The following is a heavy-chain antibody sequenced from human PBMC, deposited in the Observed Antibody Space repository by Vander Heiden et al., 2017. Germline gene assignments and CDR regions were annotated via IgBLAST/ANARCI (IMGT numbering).Heavy chain of an antibody. CDR2: IYPGDSDT. CDR1: GYSFTSYW. Sequence: EVQPVQSGAEVKKPGESLKISCKGSGYSFTSYWIGWVRQMPGKGLEWMGIIYPGDSDTRYSPSFQGQVTISADKSISTAYLQWSSLKASDTAMYYCARLPSYYYDSSGYFDPWGQGTLVTVSS. V-gene: IGHV5-51*01. J-gene: IGHJ5*02. CDR3: ARLPSYYYDSSGYFDP. D-gene: IGHD3-22*01.